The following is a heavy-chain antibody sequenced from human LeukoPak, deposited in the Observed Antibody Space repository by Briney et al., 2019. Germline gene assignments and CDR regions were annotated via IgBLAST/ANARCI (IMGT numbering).Heavy chain of an antibody. CDR1: GYSFTSYW. Sequence: GESLKISCKGSGYSFTSYWIGWVRQMPGKGLEWMGIIYPGDSDTRYSPSFQGQVTISADKSISTAYLQWSSLKASDTAMYYCARYDDYVWGSYRRQNAYYYYCGMDVWGQGTTVTVSS. V-gene: IGHV5-51*01. J-gene: IGHJ6*02. CDR2: IYPGDSDT. CDR3: ARYDDYVWGSYRRQNAYYYYCGMDV. D-gene: IGHD3-16*02.